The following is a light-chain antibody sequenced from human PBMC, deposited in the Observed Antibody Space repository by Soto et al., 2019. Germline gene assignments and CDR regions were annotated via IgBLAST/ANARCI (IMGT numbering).Light chain of an antibody. CDR3: QQYGSSQIT. J-gene: IGKJ5*01. Sequence: EIVLTQSPGTLSLSPGERATLSCRASQSVSSTYLAWYQQKPGQAPRLVIYGTSTRATGIPDRFSGSGSGTDFTLTISSLEPEDFAVYYCQQYGSSQITFGQGTRLEIK. V-gene: IGKV3-20*01. CDR1: QSVSSTY. CDR2: GTS.